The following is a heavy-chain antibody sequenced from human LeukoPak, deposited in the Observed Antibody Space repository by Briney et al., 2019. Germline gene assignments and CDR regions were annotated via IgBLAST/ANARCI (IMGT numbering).Heavy chain of an antibody. Sequence: GASVKVSCKASGYTFTSYDINWVRQATGQGLEWMGWMNPNSGNTGYAQKFQGRVTITRNTSISTAYMELSSLRSEDTAVYYCARGPNYYYYMDVWGKGTTVTVSS. CDR2: MNPNSGNT. CDR3: ARGPNYYYYMDV. V-gene: IGHV1-8*03. J-gene: IGHJ6*03. CDR1: GYTFTSYD.